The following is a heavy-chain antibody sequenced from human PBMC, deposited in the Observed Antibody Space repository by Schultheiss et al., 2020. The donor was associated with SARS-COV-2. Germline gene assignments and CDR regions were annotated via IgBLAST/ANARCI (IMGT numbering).Heavy chain of an antibody. CDR2: IYYSGST. V-gene: IGHV4-39*01. CDR3: ARPRHGDYSFDY. D-gene: IGHD4-17*01. Sequence: GSLRLSCTVSGGFISSSSYYWGWIRQPPGKGLEWIGSIYYSGSTYYNPSLKSRVTISVDTSKNQFSLKLSSVTAADTAVYYCARPRHGDYSFDYWGQGTTVTVSS. CDR1: GGFISSSSYY. J-gene: IGHJ4*03.